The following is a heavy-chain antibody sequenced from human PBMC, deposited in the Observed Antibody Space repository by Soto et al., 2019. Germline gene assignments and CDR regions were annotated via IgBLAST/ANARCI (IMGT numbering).Heavy chain of an antibody. Sequence: GASVKVSCKASGGTFSSYTLSCVRQSPGQGLEWMGWISAYNGNTNYAQKLQGRVTMTTDTSTSTAYMELRSLSSDDTAVYYCARSIAAAVDFDYWGQGTLVTVS. CDR3: ARSIAAAVDFDY. D-gene: IGHD6-13*01. J-gene: IGHJ4*02. CDR2: ISAYNGNT. CDR1: GGTFSSYT. V-gene: IGHV1-18*01.